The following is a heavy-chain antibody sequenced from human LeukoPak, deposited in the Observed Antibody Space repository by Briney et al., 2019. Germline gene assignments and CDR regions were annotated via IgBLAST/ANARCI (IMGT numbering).Heavy chain of an antibody. D-gene: IGHD6-13*01. CDR2: ISGSGGST. CDR3: ASESAAVGGGTFDY. V-gene: IGHV3-23*01. CDR1: GFTFSSYA. Sequence: PGGSLRLSCAASGFTFSSYAMSWVRQAPGKGLEWVSAISGSGGSTYYADSVKGRFTISRDNAKNSLYLQMNSLRAEDTAVYYCASESAAVGGGTFDYWGQGTLVTVSS. J-gene: IGHJ4*02.